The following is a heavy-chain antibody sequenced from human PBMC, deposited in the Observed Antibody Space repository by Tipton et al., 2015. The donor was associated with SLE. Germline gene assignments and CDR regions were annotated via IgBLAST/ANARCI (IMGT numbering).Heavy chain of an antibody. J-gene: IGHJ4*02. CDR1: GGSIKNHY. V-gene: IGHV4-59*11. CDR3: ARNKAVAGTVIEY. CDR2: IYYSGGT. Sequence: TLSLTCIVSGGSIKNHYWSWIRHDPGMGLEWIGYIYYSGGTNYNPYLNSRVTMSVDTSKNQFSLKLTSLTAADTALYYCARNKAVAGTVIEYWGPGTLVTVSS. D-gene: IGHD6-19*01.